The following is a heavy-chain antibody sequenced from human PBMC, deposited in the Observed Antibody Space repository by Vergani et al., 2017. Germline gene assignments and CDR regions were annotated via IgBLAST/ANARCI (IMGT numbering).Heavy chain of an antibody. CDR1: GFTFSSYS. V-gene: IGHV3-48*04. Sequence: EVQLVESGGGLVQPGGSLRLSCAASGFTFSSYSMNWVRQAPGKGLEWVSYISSSSSTIYYADSVKGRFTISRDNAKNSLYLQMNSLRAEDTAVYYCARAKGIAAAGTWYFDLWGRGTLVTVSS. CDR3: ARAKGIAAAGTWYFDL. J-gene: IGHJ2*01. CDR2: ISSSSSTI. D-gene: IGHD6-13*01.